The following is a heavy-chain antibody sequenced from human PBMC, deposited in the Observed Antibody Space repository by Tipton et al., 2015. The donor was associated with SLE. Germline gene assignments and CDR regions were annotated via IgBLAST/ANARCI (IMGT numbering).Heavy chain of an antibody. CDR1: GFTFSSYA. CDR3: AKDRGSPYND. J-gene: IGHJ6*04. CDR2: IYSGGSST. D-gene: IGHD1-26*01. Sequence: GSLRLSCAASGFTFSSYAMSWVRQAPGKGLEWVSVIYSGGSSTYYADSVKGRFTISRDNSKNTLYLQMNSLRSEDTAAYYCAKDRGSPYNDWGKGTTVTVSS. V-gene: IGHV3-23*03.